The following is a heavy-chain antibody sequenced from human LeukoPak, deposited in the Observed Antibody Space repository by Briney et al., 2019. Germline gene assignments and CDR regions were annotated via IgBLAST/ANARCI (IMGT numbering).Heavy chain of an antibody. J-gene: IGHJ4*02. CDR2: IKPDGSDQ. CDR3: ARGGNRMKEF. CDR1: GFTFSGYW. D-gene: IGHD1-14*01. V-gene: IGHV3-7*01. Sequence: GGSLRLSCAASGFTFSGYWMTWVRQAPGKGLEWVATIKPDGSDQYYVDSLRGRFTISRDNTKNSLYLQMNSLRAEDTAVYFCARGGNRMKEFWSQGTLVTVSS.